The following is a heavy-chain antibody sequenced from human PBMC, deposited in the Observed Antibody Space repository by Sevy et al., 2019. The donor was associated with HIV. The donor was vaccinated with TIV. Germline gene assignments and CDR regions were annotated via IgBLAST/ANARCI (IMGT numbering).Heavy chain of an antibody. CDR3: ARGPYYDILTGYYRSFRYYYYGMDV. V-gene: IGHV3-30-3*01. D-gene: IGHD3-9*01. J-gene: IGHJ6*02. Sequence: GGSLRLSCAASGFTFSSYAMHWVRQAPGKGLEWVAVISYDGSNKYYADSVKGRFTISRENSKNTLYLQMNSLRAEDTAVYYCARGPYYDILTGYYRSFRYYYYGMDVWGQGTTVTVSS. CDR1: GFTFSSYA. CDR2: ISYDGSNK.